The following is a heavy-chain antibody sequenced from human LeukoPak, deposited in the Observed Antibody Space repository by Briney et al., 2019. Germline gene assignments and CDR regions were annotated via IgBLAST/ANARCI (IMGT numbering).Heavy chain of an antibody. CDR2: ISGSGGST. Sequence: GGSLRLSCAASGFTFSSYAMSWVRQAPGKGLEWVSAISGSGGSTYYADSVKGRFTISRDNSKNTLYLQMNSLRAEDTAVYYCATCITMVRGVIIKPPVDYWGQGTLVTVSS. CDR1: GFTFSSYA. J-gene: IGHJ4*02. V-gene: IGHV3-23*01. D-gene: IGHD3-10*01. CDR3: ATCITMVRGVIIKPPVDY.